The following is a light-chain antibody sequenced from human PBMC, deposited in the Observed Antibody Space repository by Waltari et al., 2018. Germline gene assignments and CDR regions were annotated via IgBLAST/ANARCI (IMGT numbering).Light chain of an antibody. J-gene: IGKJ3*01. V-gene: IGKV1-39*01. CDR1: QSISSH. CDR2: LTS. Sequence: DIQMTQSPSSLSASVGDRVTITCRASQSISSHLNWYQQKPGKAPRLLIYLTSNLQSGVPSRFSGSGSGTDFSLTISSLQAEDVAVYYCQQYYDIPFTFGPGTKVEIK. CDR3: QQYYDIPFT.